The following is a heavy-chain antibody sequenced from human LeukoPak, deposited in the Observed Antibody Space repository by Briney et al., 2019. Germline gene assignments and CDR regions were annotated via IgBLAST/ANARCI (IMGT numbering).Heavy chain of an antibody. CDR2: IYHSGST. CDR1: GGSISSGGYY. CDR3: ARDSSGYGYTDY. V-gene: IGHV4-30-2*01. D-gene: IGHD5-18*01. Sequence: SETLSLTCTVSGGSISSGGYYWSWIRQPPGKGLEWIGYIYHSGSTYYNPSLKSRVTISVDRSKNQFSLKLSSVTAADTAVYYCARDSSGYGYTDYWGQGTLVPVSS. J-gene: IGHJ4*02.